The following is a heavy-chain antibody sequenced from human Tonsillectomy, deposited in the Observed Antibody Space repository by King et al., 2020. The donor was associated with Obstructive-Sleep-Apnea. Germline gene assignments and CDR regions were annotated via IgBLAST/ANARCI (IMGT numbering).Heavy chain of an antibody. V-gene: IGHV5-51*01. D-gene: IGHD6-19*01. CDR2: IYPCDFET. J-gene: IGHJ3*02. CDR1: GYSFTNYW. Sequence: QLVQSGAEVKKPGESLKISCKISGYSFTNYWIGWLRQMPGKGLEWMGIIYPCDFETRFSPSFQGHVTISADKSISTAYLQWTSLKASDTSTYYCARQGGHGSGWNRKNAFDIWGQGTMVTVSS. CDR3: ARQGGHGSGWNRKNAFDI.